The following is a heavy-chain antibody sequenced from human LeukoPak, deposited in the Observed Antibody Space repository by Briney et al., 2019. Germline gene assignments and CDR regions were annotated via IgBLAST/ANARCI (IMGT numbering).Heavy chain of an antibody. Sequence: ASVKVSCKASGYTFSINAIHWVRQTPGQRLEWMGWINAGNGNTKNSQKFQGRVTFTRDTSARTAYMDLSSLRSEDTAVYYCARLWFGENYFYGMDVWGQGTTVTVSS. CDR1: GYTFSINA. J-gene: IGHJ6*02. CDR2: INAGNGNT. D-gene: IGHD3-10*01. V-gene: IGHV1-3*01. CDR3: ARLWFGENYFYGMDV.